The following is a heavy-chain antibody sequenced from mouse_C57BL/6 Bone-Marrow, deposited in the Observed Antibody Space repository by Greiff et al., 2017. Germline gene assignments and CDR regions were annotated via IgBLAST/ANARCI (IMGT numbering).Heavy chain of an antibody. Sequence: EVQLQESGAELVRPGASVKLSCTASGFNIKDYYMHWVKQRPEQGLEWIGWIDPENGDTEYASKFQGKATVTADTSSNTAYLQLSSLTSEDTAVSYCTTVGWFAYWGQGTLVTVSA. CDR3: TTVGWFAY. V-gene: IGHV14-4*01. D-gene: IGHD1-1*02. J-gene: IGHJ3*01. CDR1: GFNIKDYY. CDR2: IDPENGDT.